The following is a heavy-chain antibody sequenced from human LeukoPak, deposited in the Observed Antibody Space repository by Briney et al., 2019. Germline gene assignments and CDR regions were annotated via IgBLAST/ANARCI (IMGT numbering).Heavy chain of an antibody. D-gene: IGHD3-10*01. CDR1: GGTFSSYA. V-gene: IGHV1-69*04. Sequence: ASVKVSCKASGGTFSSYAISWVRQAPGQGLEWMGRIIPILGIANYAQKFQGRVTITADKSTSTAYMELSSLRSEDTAVYYCARARVDLWFGDLAYALDIWGLGTMVTVSS. CDR2: IIPILGIA. J-gene: IGHJ3*02. CDR3: ARARVDLWFGDLAYALDI.